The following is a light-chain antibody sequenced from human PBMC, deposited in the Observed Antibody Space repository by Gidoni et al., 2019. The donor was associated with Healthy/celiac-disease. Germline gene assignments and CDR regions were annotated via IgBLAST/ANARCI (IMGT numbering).Light chain of an antibody. CDR3: QQYNNWPLT. CDR1: QSVSSN. J-gene: IGKJ4*01. Sequence: TLSCRASQSVSSNLAWYQQKPGQAPRLLIYGASTRATGIPARFSGSGSGTEFTLTISSLQSEDVAVYYCQQYNNWPLTFGGGTKVEIK. CDR2: GAS. V-gene: IGKV3-15*01.